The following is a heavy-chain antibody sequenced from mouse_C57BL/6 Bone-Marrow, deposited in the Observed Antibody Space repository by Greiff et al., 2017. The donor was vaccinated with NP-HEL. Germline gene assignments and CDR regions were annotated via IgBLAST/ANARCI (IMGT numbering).Heavy chain of an antibody. CDR2: IYPGSGST. CDR3: ARENPNCYGSSFYWYCDV. Sequence: QVQLQQPGAELVKPGASVKMSCKASGYTFTSYWITWVKQRPGQGLEWIGDIYPGSGSTNYNEKFKSKATLTVDTSSSTAYMQLSSLTSEDSAVYYCARENPNCYGSSFYWYCDVWGTGTTVTVSS. V-gene: IGHV1-55*01. CDR1: GYTFTSYW. D-gene: IGHD1-1*01. J-gene: IGHJ1*03.